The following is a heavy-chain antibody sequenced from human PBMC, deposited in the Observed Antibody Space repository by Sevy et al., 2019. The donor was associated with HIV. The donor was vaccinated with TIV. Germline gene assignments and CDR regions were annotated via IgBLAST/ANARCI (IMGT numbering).Heavy chain of an antibody. V-gene: IGHV3-72*01. CDR3: ATHAGIAAAGRVFDY. CDR1: GFTFSDHY. D-gene: IGHD6-13*01. Sequence: GGSLRLSCAASGFTFSDHYMEWVRQAPGKGLEWVGRIRNKADSYTTEYAASVKGRFTVSRDDSKNSLYLLMNSLKTGDTAVDYCATHAGIAAAGRVFDYWGQGTLVTVSS. CDR2: IRNKADSYTT. J-gene: IGHJ4*02.